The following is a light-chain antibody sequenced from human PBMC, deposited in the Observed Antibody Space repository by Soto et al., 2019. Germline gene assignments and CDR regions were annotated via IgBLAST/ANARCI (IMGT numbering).Light chain of an antibody. CDR1: SSDVGDYNY. J-gene: IGLJ2*01. Sequence: HSALTQPPSASGSPGQSVTISCTGTSSDVGDYNYVSWYQQHPGKAPKLIIYEVSKRPSGVPDRFSGSKSGNTASLTVSGLQAEDEAYYYCSSSAGSNNLVFGGGTQLTVL. CDR3: SSSAGSNNLV. CDR2: EVS. V-gene: IGLV2-8*01.